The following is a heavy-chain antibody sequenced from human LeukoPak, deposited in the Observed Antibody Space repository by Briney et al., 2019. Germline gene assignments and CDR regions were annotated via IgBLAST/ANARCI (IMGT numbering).Heavy chain of an antibody. CDR1: GFTFSSYA. CDR2: ISGSGGST. V-gene: IGHV3-23*01. J-gene: IGHJ6*02. CDR3: AKDGSRYCSGGSCLYGMDV. D-gene: IGHD2-15*01. Sequence: GGSLRLSCAASGFTFSSYAMSWVRQAPGKGLEWVSAISGSGGSTYYADSVKGRFTISRDNSKNTLYLQMNSLRAEDTAVYYCAKDGSRYCSGGSCLYGMDVWGQETTVTVSS.